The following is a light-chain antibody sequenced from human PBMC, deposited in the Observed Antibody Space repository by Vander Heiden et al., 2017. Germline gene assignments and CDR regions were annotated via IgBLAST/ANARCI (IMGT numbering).Light chain of an antibody. Sequence: SCSGSSSNIGNNYVSWYQQRPGTAPKLLIYDNNKRPSGMPDRFSGSKSGTSATLGITGLQTGEEADYYCGTWDSSLSAGVFGGGTKLTVL. V-gene: IGLV1-51*01. CDR2: DNN. J-gene: IGLJ2*01. CDR1: SSNIGNNY. CDR3: GTWDSSLSAGV.